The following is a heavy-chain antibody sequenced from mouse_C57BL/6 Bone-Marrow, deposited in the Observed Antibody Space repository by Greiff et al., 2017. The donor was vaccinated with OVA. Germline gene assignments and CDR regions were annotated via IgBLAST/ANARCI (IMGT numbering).Heavy chain of an antibody. Sequence: EVMLVESGEGLVKPGGSLKLSCAASGFTFSSYAMSWVRQTPEKRLEWVAYFSSGGDYIYYADTVKGRFTISRDNARNTLYLQMSSLKSEDTAMYYCTRGRYGSSVLDYWGQGTTLTVSS. CDR3: TRGRYGSSVLDY. D-gene: IGHD1-1*01. J-gene: IGHJ2*01. V-gene: IGHV5-9-1*02. CDR1: GFTFSSYA. CDR2: FSSGGDYI.